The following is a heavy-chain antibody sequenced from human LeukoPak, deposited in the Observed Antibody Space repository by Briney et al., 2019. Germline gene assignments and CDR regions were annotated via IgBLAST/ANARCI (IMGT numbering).Heavy chain of an antibody. J-gene: IGHJ4*02. V-gene: IGHV3-33*01. CDR3: ARDRGNDYFDS. CDR1: GVSLSSHG. CDR2: TWSDGRSE. Sequence: GFLRLSCVVSGVSLSSHGMHWVRQAPGKGLEWLTFTWSDGRSEYYADSVKGRFTVSRDNSKNTVYLQINSLRVEDTAVYYCARDRGNDYFDSWGQGTLVTVSS.